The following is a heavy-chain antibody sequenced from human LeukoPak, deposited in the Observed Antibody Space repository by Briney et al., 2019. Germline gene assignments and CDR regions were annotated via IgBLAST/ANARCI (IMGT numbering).Heavy chain of an antibody. CDR1: GYTFTGYY. CDR2: INPNSGGT. Sequence: ASVKVSCKASGYTFTGYYMHWVRQAPGQGLEWMGWINPNSGGTNYAQKFQGRVTMTRDRSISTAYMELSRLRSDDTAVYYCARGDAANYYDSSGYSSLDYWGQGTLVTVSS. V-gene: IGHV1-2*02. CDR3: ARGDAANYYDSSGYSSLDY. D-gene: IGHD3-22*01. J-gene: IGHJ4*02.